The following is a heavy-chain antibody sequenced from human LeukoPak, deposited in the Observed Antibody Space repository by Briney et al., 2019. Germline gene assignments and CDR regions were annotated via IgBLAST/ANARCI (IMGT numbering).Heavy chain of an antibody. D-gene: IGHD1-26*01. CDR2: ISAYNGNT. CDR1: GYTFTNYI. CDR3: AGGGNFFRFDP. Sequence: ASVKVSCKASGYTFTNYIISWVRQAPGQGREWMGWISAYNGNTNYAQKLQGRVTMTTDTSTATAYLEQRSLRSDDTAVYYCAGGGNFFRFDPLGQGNLVNVSS. J-gene: IGHJ5*02. V-gene: IGHV1-18*01.